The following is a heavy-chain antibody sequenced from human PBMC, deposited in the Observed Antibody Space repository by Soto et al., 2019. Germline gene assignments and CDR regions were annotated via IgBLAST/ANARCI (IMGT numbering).Heavy chain of an antibody. CDR1: GGSISSGGYY. CDR3: ARDSVVVAAYDY. D-gene: IGHD2-15*01. Sequence: SETLSLTCTVSGGSISSGGYYWSWIRQHPGKDLEWIGYIYYSGSTYYNPSLKSRVTISVDTSKNQFSLKLSSVTAADTAVYYCARDSVVVAAYDYWGQGTLVTVSS. CDR2: IYYSGST. V-gene: IGHV4-31*03. J-gene: IGHJ4*02.